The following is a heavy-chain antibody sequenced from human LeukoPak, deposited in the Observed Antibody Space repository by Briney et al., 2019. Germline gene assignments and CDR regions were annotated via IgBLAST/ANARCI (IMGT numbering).Heavy chain of an antibody. J-gene: IGHJ4*02. V-gene: IGHV3-74*01. Sequence: GGSLRLSCAASGFTFSSYWMHWVRQAPGKGLVWVSRINSDGSSTSYADSVKGRFTISRDNAKNTLYLQMNSLRAEDTAVYYCAREPYGGNFDYWGQGTLVTVSS. CDR1: GFTFSSYW. D-gene: IGHD4-23*01. CDR3: AREPYGGNFDY. CDR2: INSDGSST.